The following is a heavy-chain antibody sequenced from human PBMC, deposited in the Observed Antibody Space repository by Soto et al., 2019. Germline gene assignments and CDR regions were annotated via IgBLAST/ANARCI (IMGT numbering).Heavy chain of an antibody. Sequence: SETLSLTCSVSGGSVTNINYFWAWIRQSPGEGLEWIANIYYTGTTFYNPSLRSRVSMTIDASKNRFSLNLSSVTASDTALYYCARHEYVSSSYDLLDVWGRGTMVTVSS. CDR3: ARHEYVSSSYDLLDV. D-gene: IGHD3-22*01. V-gene: IGHV4-39*01. J-gene: IGHJ3*01. CDR1: GGSVTNINYF. CDR2: IYYTGTT.